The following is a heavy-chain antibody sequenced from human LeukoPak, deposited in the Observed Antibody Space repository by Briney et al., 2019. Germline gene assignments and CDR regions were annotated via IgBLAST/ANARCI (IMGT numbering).Heavy chain of an antibody. J-gene: IGHJ4*02. CDR1: GYTFTGCY. V-gene: IGHV1-2*02. CDR3: ASRPGMAVAGLDF. CDR2: INPNSGGT. D-gene: IGHD6-19*01. Sequence: GASVKVSRKASGYTFTGCYMHWVRQAPGQGLEWMGWINPNSGGTNYAQKFQGRVTITRDTSASTAYMELSSLRSEDTAVYYCASRPGMAVAGLDFWGQGTLVTVSS.